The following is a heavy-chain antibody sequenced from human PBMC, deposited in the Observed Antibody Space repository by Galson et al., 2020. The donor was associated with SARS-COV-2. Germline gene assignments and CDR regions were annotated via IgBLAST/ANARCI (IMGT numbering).Heavy chain of an antibody. Sequence: GGSLRLSCAASGFTFSNYGMHWVRQAPGKGLEWVAFIRNDGSNEQYADSVKGRFTISRDNSKNTLYLEMNSLRAEDTAVYYCVLLGPAAPPHYYYGMDVWGPGTTVTVSS. CDR2: IRNDGSNE. CDR3: VLLGPAAPPHYYYGMDV. J-gene: IGHJ6*02. CDR1: GFTFSNYG. V-gene: IGHV3-30*02. D-gene: IGHD1-26*01.